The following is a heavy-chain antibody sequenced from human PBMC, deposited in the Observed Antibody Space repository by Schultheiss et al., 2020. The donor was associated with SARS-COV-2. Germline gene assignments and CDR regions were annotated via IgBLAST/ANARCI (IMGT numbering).Heavy chain of an antibody. CDR3: AMYVWDRDTVPGDFYDSSGYYSSFDY. CDR1: GYTFTGYY. CDR2: INPNSGGT. J-gene: IGHJ4*02. Sequence: GESLKISCKASGYTFTGYYMHWVRQAPGQGLEWMGWINPNSGGTNYAQKFQGRVTMTRDTSISTAYMELSRLRSDDTAVYYCAMYVWDRDTVPGDFYDSSGYYSSFDYWGQGTLVTVSS. V-gene: IGHV1-2*02. D-gene: IGHD3-22*01.